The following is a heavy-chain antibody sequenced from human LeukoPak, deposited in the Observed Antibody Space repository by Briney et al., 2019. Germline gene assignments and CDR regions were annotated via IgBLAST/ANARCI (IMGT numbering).Heavy chain of an antibody. CDR1: GGTFSSYA. J-gene: IGHJ3*02. CDR3: ARAGGSGWYGFAFDI. CDR2: IIPIFGTA. Sequence: ASVRVSCKASGGTFSSYAISWVRQAPGQGLEWMGGIIPIFGTANYAQKFQGRVTITADKSTSTAYMELSSLRSEDTAVYYCARAGGSGWYGFAFDIWGQGTMVTVSS. D-gene: IGHD6-19*01. V-gene: IGHV1-69*06.